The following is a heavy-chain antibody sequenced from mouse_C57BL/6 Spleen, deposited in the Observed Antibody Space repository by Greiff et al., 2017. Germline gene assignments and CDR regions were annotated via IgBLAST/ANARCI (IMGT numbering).Heavy chain of an antibody. J-gene: IGHJ2*01. D-gene: IGHD2-1*01. V-gene: IGHV1-50*01. Sequence: QVQLQQPGAELVKPGASVKLSCKASGYTFTSYWMQWVKQRPGQGLEWIGEIDPSDSYTNYNQKFKGKATLTVDTSSSTAYMQLSSLTSEDSAVYYCARAYYGNFYYFDYWGQGTTLTVSS. CDR2: IDPSDSYT. CDR3: ARAYYGNFYYFDY. CDR1: GYTFTSYW.